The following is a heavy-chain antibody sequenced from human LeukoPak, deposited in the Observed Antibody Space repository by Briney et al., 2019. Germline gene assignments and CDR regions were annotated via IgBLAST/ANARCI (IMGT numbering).Heavy chain of an antibody. V-gene: IGHV3-53*05. CDR1: GFTVSGNY. CDR2: IYSGDTT. Sequence: PGGSLRLSCAVSGFTVSGNYMSWVRQAPGKGLEWVSLIYSGDTTLYADSVKGRFTISRDNAKNSLYLQMNSLSAEDTALYYCAKDGSGWYGGGYWGQGTLVTVSS. D-gene: IGHD6-19*01. CDR3: AKDGSGWYGGGY. J-gene: IGHJ4*02.